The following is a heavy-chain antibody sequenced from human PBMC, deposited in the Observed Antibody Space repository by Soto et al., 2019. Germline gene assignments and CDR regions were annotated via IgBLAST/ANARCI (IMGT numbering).Heavy chain of an antibody. D-gene: IGHD3-10*01. J-gene: IGHJ6*02. CDR2: ISGSGGST. CDR1: GFTFSSYA. V-gene: IGHV3-23*01. CDR3: AKDAYGSGALNDYYGMDV. Sequence: VQLLESGGGLVQPGGSLRLSCAASGFTFSSYAMSWVRQAPGKGLEWVSAISGSGGSTYYADSVKGRFTISRDNSKNTLYLQMNSLRAEDTAVYYCAKDAYGSGALNDYYGMDVWGQGTTVTVSS.